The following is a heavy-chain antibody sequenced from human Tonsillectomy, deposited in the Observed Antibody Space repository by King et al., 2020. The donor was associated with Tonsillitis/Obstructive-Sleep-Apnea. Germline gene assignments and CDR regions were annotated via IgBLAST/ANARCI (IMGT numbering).Heavy chain of an antibody. CDR3: ARGPDYGNYVHFDY. Sequence: VQLQQWGAGLLKPSETLSLTCAVYGGSFSGYYWSWIRQPPGKGLEWIGEINHSGSTNYNPSLKRRVTISVDTSKNQFSLKLSSVTAADTAVYYCARGPDYGNYVHFDYWGQGTLVTVSS. D-gene: IGHD4-11*01. V-gene: IGHV4-34*01. J-gene: IGHJ4*02. CDR1: GGSFSGYY. CDR2: INHSGST.